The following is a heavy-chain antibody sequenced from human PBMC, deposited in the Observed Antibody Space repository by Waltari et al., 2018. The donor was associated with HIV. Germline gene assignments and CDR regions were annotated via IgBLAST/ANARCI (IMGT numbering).Heavy chain of an antibody. J-gene: IGHJ4*02. CDR3: ARGEKWLSQNFDY. CDR2: INAGNGNT. V-gene: IGHV1-3*01. CDR1: GYTFTSYA. D-gene: IGHD3-22*01. Sequence: QVQLVQSGAEVKKPGASVKVSCKASGYTFTSYAMHWVRQAPGQRLEWMGWINAGNGNTKYSQKFQGRVTITRDTSASTADMELSSLRSEDTAVYYCARGEKWLSQNFDYWGQGTLVTVSS.